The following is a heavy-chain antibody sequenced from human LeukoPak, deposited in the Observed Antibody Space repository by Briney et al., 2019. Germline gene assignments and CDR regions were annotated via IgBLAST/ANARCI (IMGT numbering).Heavy chain of an antibody. CDR2: VSGSGGET. Sequence: GGSLRLSCAASGSTFAKYAMSWVRQAPGKGLEWVSSVSGSGGETHSPDSVKGRFTISRDNSKGTLYLQMSSLRAQLTAVYDFAKVHHYGGNSPYFDSWGQGTLVTVSS. CDR1: GSTFAKYA. J-gene: IGHJ4*02. CDR3: AKVHHYGGNSPYFDS. V-gene: IGHV3-23*01. D-gene: IGHD4-23*01.